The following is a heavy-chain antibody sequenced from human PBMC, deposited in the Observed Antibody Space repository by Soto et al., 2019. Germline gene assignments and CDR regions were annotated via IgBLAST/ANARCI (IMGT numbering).Heavy chain of an antibody. CDR1: GVSINSGGYY. Sequence: PSETLSLTCGVSGVSINSGGYYWNWIRHFPGKGLEWIGYISHGETTSYNPSLKSRLSISFNMSKNHFSLKLTSVTAADTAVYYCARDTRWLPDKGGRNYYYYYGMDVWGQGTTVTVSS. J-gene: IGHJ6*02. V-gene: IGHV4-31*11. D-gene: IGHD3-16*01. CDR3: ARDTRWLPDKGGRNYYYYYGMDV. CDR2: ISHGETT.